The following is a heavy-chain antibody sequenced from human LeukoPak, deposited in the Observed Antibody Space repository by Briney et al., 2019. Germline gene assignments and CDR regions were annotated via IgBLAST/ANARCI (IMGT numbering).Heavy chain of an antibody. CDR3: ARLGFHPRGFGGLYKGLGYYMDV. V-gene: IGHV4-4*07. CDR1: GAFFSSYY. CDR2: IYSSGST. Sequence: ETLSLTCAVSGAFFSSYYWTWINHPATEETAVFDCIYSSGSTNYNSSLKSRVTISVDSSKNQFSLKRSSVTAADTAVYYCARLGFHPRGFGGLYKGLGYYMDVWGKGTTVTVSS. D-gene: IGHD3-10*01. J-gene: IGHJ6*03.